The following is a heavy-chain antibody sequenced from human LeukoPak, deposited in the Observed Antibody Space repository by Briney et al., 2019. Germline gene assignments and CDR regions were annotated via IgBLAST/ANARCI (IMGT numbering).Heavy chain of an antibody. V-gene: IGHV1-2*02. Sequence: ASVKVSCKASGYTLTGYYMHWVRQAPGQGLEWMGWINPNSGGTNYAQKFQGRVTMTRDTSISTAYMELSRLRSDDTAVYYCARDLLNYYGSGTPTKNWFDPWGQGTLVTVSS. J-gene: IGHJ5*02. CDR2: INPNSGGT. CDR1: GYTLTGYY. CDR3: ARDLLNYYGSGTPTKNWFDP. D-gene: IGHD3-10*01.